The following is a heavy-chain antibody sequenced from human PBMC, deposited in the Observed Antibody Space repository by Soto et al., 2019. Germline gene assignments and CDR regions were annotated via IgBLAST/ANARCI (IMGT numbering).Heavy chain of an antibody. J-gene: IGHJ4*02. D-gene: IGHD2-2*01. Sequence: PVGSLRLSCAASGFTFSTYEFNWVRQAPGRGLEWISYISVSGNIIKYAESVKGRFTISRDNAENSLHLHMSNLRVDDTALYFCVRGTMRASAAASLDYWGQGTQVTVSS. V-gene: IGHV3-48*03. CDR2: ISVSGNII. CDR3: VRGTMRASAAASLDY. CDR1: GFTFSTYE.